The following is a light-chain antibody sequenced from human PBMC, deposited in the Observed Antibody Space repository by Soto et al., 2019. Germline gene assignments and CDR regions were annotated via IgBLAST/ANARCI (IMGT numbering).Light chain of an antibody. CDR3: QQYGSSYPWT. V-gene: IGKV3-15*01. CDR2: AAS. CDR1: ESVTSS. Sequence: EIVMTQSPATLSVSPGDRATLSCRASESVTSSLAWYQQKPGQPPRLLIYAASTRATDVPARFSGGGSETEFTLTISSLQSEDFAVYFCQQYGSSYPWTFGQGTKVDIK. J-gene: IGKJ1*01.